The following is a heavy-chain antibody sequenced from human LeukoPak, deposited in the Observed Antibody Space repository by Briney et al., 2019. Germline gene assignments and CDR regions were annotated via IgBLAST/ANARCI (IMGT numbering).Heavy chain of an antibody. J-gene: IGHJ1*01. Sequence: PGGSLRLSCAVSGFTFSSFAMSWVRQAPGKGLEWGSSICVGGGNTYYADSVRGRFTISRDNSRNTLYLHMTSLRAEDTAIYYCAKAEGSSTWYRGEYFQHWGQGTLVTVS. V-gene: IGHV3-23*01. CDR2: ICVGGGNT. D-gene: IGHD6-13*01. CDR3: AKAEGSSTWYRGEYFQH. CDR1: GFTFSSFA.